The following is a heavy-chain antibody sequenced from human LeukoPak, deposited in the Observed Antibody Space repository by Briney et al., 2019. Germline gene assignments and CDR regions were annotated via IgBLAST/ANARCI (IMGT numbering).Heavy chain of an antibody. CDR2: ITSSSSYI. CDR3: ARDKDTAPHFDVFDI. Sequence: PGGSLRLTCAVSGFTFSAYSKNWVRQAPGKGLEWLSSITSSSSYIYYADSVKGRFTISRDNAKSTVYLEMNSLRAEDTAVYYCARDKDTAPHFDVFDIWGQGTKVTVSS. D-gene: IGHD5-18*01. V-gene: IGHV3-21*06. J-gene: IGHJ3*02. CDR1: GFTFSAYS.